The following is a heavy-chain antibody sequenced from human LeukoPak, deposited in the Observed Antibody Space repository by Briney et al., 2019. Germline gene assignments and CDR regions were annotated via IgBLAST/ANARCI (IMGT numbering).Heavy chain of an antibody. V-gene: IGHV4-34*01. CDR1: GGSFSGYY. CDR3: ARAPGYSSGWYGARGTSRYFDY. D-gene: IGHD6-19*01. J-gene: IGHJ4*02. CDR2: INHSGST. Sequence: SETLPLTCAVYGGSFSGYYWSWIRQPPGKGLEWIGEINHSGSTNYNPSLKSRVTISVDTSKNQFSLKLSSVTAADTAVYYCARAPGYSSGWYGARGTSRYFDYWGQGTLVTVSS.